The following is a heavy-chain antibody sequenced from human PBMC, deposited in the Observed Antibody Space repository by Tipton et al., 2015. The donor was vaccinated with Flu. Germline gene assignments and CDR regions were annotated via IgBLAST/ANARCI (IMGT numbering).Heavy chain of an antibody. Sequence: LRLSCAVSGGSISSGGYSWSWIRQPPGKGLEWIGYIYHSGSTYYNPSLKSRVTISVDRSKNQFSLKLSSVTAADTAVYYCARIRSSSGGNGFDPWGQGTLVTVSS. CDR2: IYHSGST. D-gene: IGHD6-6*01. V-gene: IGHV4-30-2*01. CDR1: GGSISSGGYS. J-gene: IGHJ5*02. CDR3: ARIRSSSGGNGFDP.